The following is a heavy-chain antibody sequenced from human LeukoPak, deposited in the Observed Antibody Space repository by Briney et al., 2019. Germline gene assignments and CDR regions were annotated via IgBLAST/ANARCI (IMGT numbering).Heavy chain of an antibody. J-gene: IGHJ4*02. CDR2: ISDTGGST. V-gene: IGHV3-23*01. Sequence: GGSLRLSCAVSGITLSNYGMSWVRQAPGKGLEWVAGISDTGGSTNYADSVKGRFTISRDNPKNTLYLQMNSLRAEDTAVYFCAKRGVVIRVILVGFHKQAYYFDSWAREPWSPSPQ. CDR3: AKRGVVIRVILVGFHKQAYYFDS. CDR1: GITLSNYG. D-gene: IGHD3-22*01.